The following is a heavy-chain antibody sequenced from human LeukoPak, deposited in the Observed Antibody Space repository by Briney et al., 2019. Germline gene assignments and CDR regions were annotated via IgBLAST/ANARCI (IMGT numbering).Heavy chain of an antibody. CDR3: ARRILYCSSTSCYLWDY. J-gene: IGHJ4*02. D-gene: IGHD2-2*01. CDR2: IYHSGST. V-gene: IGHV4-38-2*01. CDR1: GYSISSGYY. Sequence: SEPLSLTCAVSGYSISSGYYWGWIRQPPGKGLEWIGSIYHSGSTYYNPSLKRRVTISVDTSKNQFSLKLSSVTAADTAVYYCARRILYCSSTSCYLWDYWGQGTLVTVSS.